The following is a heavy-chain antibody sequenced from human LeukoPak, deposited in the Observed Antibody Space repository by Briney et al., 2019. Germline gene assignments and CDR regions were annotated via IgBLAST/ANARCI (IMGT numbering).Heavy chain of an antibody. CDR2: IIPIFGTA. J-gene: IGHJ6*03. CDR3: ARGRMCGTSCSYYYMDV. V-gene: IGHV1-69*13. CDR1: GGTFSSYA. Sequence: SVKVSCKASGGTFSSYAISWVRQAPGQGLEWMGGIIPIFGTANYAQKFQGRVTITADESTGTAYMELSSLRSEDTAVYYCARGRMCGTSCSYYYMDVWGKGTTVTVSS. D-gene: IGHD2-2*01.